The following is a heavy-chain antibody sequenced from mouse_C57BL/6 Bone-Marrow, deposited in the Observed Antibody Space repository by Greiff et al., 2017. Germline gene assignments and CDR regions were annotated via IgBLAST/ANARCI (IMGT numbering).Heavy chain of an antibody. CDR2: IRNKANGYTT. V-gene: IGHV7-3*01. J-gene: IGHJ1*03. CDR3: ARYPDGYYGLYWYFDV. D-gene: IGHD2-3*01. CDR1: GFTFTDYY. Sequence: EVHLVESGGGLVQPGGSLSLSCAASGFTFTDYYMSWVRQPPGKALEWLGFIRNKANGYTTEYSASVKGRFTISRDNSQSILYRQMKALRAEDSATYDCARYPDGYYGLYWYFDVWGTGTTVTVSS.